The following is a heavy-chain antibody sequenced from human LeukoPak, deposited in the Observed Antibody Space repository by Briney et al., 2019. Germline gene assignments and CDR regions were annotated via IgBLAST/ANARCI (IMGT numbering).Heavy chain of an antibody. V-gene: IGHV4-34*01. CDR2: INHSGST. D-gene: IGHD6-19*01. J-gene: IGHJ4*02. Sequence: PSETLSLTCAVYGGSFSGYYWSWIRQPPGKGLEWIGEINHSGSTNYNPSLKSRVTISVDTSKNQFPLKLSSVTAADTAVYYCASFKAEGFDYWGQGTLVTVSS. CDR3: ASFKAEGFDY. CDR1: GGSFSGYY.